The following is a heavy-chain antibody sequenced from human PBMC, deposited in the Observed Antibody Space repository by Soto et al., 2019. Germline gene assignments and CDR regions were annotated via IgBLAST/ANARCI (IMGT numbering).Heavy chain of an antibody. J-gene: IGHJ5*02. CDR2: FYYGGST. CDR1: GGSVSSNSYH. CDR3: ARGARPRYCSGCSCYRNARFDT. D-gene: IGHD2-15*01. Sequence: PSETLSLTCSVSGGSVSSNSYHWGWIRQPPGKGLEWIGSFYYGGSTYYNPSLESRVTLSVDTSKNQFSLRLSSVTAADTAVYYCARGARPRYCSGCSCYRNARFDTWGQGNLVTVSS. V-gene: IGHV4-39*07.